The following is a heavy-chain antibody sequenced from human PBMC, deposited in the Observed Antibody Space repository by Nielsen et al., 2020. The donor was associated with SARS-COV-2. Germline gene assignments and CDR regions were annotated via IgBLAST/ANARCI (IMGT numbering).Heavy chain of an antibody. V-gene: IGHV3-33*01. CDR3: ARYYGSGSYYDYYGMDV. CDR2: IWYDGSNK. CDR1: GFTFSSYG. J-gene: IGHJ6*02. Sequence: GGSLRLSCAASGFTFSSYGMHWVRQAPGKGLEWVAVIWYDGSNKYYADSVKGRFTISRDNSKNTLYLQMNSLRAEDTALYYCARYYGSGSYYDYYGMDVWGQGTTVTVSS. D-gene: IGHD3-10*01.